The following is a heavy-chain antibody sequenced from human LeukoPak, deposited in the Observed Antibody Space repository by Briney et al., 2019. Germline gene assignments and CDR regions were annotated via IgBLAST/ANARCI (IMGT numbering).Heavy chain of an antibody. CDR1: GFTFSSYA. D-gene: IGHD1-7*01. CDR3: AKLELTAAVDS. CDR2: ISGSGGST. V-gene: IGHV3-23*01. Sequence: PGGSLRLSCAASGFTFSSYAMSWVRQAPGKGLEWVSAISGSGGSTHYADSLKGRLTISRDTTNNTLYLQMNSLRAEDTAVYYCAKLELTAAVDSWGQGTLVTVSS. J-gene: IGHJ5*01.